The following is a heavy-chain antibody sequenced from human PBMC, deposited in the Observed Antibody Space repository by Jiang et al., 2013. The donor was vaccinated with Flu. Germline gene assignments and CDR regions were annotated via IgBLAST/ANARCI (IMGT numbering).Heavy chain of an antibody. CDR3: ARSSWGYSYGPFEY. CDR2: SNPIFGTT. D-gene: IGHD5-18*01. CDR1: GGGFSSYP. J-gene: IGHJ4*02. V-gene: IGHV1-69*06. Sequence: GAEVKKPGSSVKVSCKASGGGFSSYPINWVRQAPGQGPEWMGGSNPIFGTTDYAQKFQGRVTIIADKSTNTVYMDLRSLRSEDTAVYYCARSSWGYSYGPFEYWGQGTLVTVSS.